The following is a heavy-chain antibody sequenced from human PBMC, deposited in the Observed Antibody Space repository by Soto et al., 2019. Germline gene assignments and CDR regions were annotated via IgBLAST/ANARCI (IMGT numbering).Heavy chain of an antibody. J-gene: IGHJ5*02. D-gene: IGHD2-8*01. V-gene: IGHV3-15*06. Sequence: EVHLVESGGGLAKPGGSLRLSCAASGFTLSDAWMSWVRQGPGKGPEWVGRIKSKTDGGTIIYSTPVKGRFTISRDDSQNTLYLQMNGLKIEDTGVYFCTRDLVYSTPFDPWGPGTLVTVSS. CDR1: GFTLSDAW. CDR3: TRDLVYSTPFDP. CDR2: IKSKTDGGTI.